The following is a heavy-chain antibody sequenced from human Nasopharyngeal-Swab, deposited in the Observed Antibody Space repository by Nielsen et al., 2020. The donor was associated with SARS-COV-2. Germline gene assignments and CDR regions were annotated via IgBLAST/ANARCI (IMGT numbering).Heavy chain of an antibody. V-gene: IGHV3-23*01. J-gene: IGHJ4*02. CDR1: GFTFSSYA. D-gene: IGHD2-15*01. CDR3: AKDRYCSGGACYFNGFDY. Sequence: GESLKISCAASGFTFSSYAMTWIRQAPGKGLERVSGVSGSGGTTKYADSVKGRFTISRDNSKNKLYLQMHSLRAEDTAVYYCAKDRYCSGGACYFNGFDYWGQGTLVTVSS. CDR2: VSGSGGTT.